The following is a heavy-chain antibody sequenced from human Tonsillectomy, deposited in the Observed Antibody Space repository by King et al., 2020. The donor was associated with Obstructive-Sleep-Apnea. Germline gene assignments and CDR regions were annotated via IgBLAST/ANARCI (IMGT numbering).Heavy chain of an antibody. CDR3: ARGGVSAPLYYFDY. V-gene: IGHV4-59*01. D-gene: IGHD2-21*01. CDR1: GGSISSYY. J-gene: IGHJ4*02. Sequence: VQLQESGPGLVKPSETLSLTCTVSGGSISSYYWSWIRQPPGKGLEWVGYIYYSGSTNYNPSLKSRVTISVDTSKNQFSLKLSSVTAADTAVYYCARGGVSAPLYYFDYWGQGTLVTVSS. CDR2: IYYSGST.